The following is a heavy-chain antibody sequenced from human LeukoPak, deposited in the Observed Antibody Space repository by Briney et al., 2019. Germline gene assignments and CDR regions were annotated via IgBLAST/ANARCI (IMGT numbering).Heavy chain of an antibody. J-gene: IGHJ6*02. D-gene: IGHD6-13*01. CDR1: GYIFTSYG. CDR3: ARDRRGAVGFRVYYYYGMDV. CDR2: ISTNRGDT. V-gene: IGHV1-18*01. Sequence: EASVKVPCKAAGYIFTSYGISWVRQAPGQGLEWMGWISTNRGDTKFAQKFQGRVTMATDTSARTAYMELRSLRFDDTAVYYCARDRRGAVGFRVYYYYGMDVWGQGTTVTVS.